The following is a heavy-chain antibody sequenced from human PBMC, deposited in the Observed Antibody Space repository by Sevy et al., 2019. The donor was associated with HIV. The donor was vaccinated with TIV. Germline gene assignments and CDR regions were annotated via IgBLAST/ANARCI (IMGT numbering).Heavy chain of an antibody. J-gene: IGHJ3*02. CDR1: GFTFSSYW. D-gene: IGHD3-22*01. CDR2: INSDGSST. V-gene: IGHV3-74*01. Sequence: GGSLRLSCAASGFTFSSYWMHWVRQAPGKGLVRVSRINSDGSSTSYADSVKGRFTISRDNAKNTLYLQMNSLRAEDTAVYYCARDPYYYDSSGYPHGALDIWGQGTTVTVSS. CDR3: ARDPYYYDSSGYPHGALDI.